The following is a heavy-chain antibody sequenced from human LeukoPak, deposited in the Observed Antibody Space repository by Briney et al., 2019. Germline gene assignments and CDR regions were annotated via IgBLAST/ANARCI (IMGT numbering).Heavy chain of an antibody. CDR2: IYYSGST. V-gene: IGHV4-59*08. Sequence: SETLSLTCTVSGGSISSYYWSWIRQPTGKGLEWIGYIYYSGSTNYNPSLKSRVTISVDTSKNQFSLKLSSVTAADTAVYYCARLPGTVSYYYMDVWGKGTTVTVSS. CDR1: GGSISSYY. D-gene: IGHD1-1*01. CDR3: ARLPGTVSYYYMDV. J-gene: IGHJ6*03.